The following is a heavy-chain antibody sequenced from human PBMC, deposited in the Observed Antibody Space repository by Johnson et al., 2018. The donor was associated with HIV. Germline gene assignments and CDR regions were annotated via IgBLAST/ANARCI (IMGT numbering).Heavy chain of an antibody. Sequence: VQLLESGGGLVQPGGSLRLSCAGSGFTLSDYAMSWVRQAPGKGLEWVSGISGSGDGTYYADSVKGRFTFSRDNAKNKVYLQMNSLRDEDTAVYHCAIALDSTVVTGPFDIRGQGTMVTVSS. J-gene: IGHJ3*02. V-gene: IGHV3-23*01. CDR3: AIALDSTVVTGPFDI. CDR2: ISGSGDGT. CDR1: GFTLSDYA. D-gene: IGHD5-18*01.